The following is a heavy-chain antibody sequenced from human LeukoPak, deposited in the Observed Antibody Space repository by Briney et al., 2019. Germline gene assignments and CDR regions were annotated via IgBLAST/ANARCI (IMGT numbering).Heavy chain of an antibody. V-gene: IGHV4-39*07. J-gene: IGHJ5*02. CDR3: ARDRAARPLSGWFDP. D-gene: IGHD6-6*01. CDR1: GGSISSSSYY. Sequence: ATLSLTCTVSGGSISSSSYYWGWIRQPPGKGLEWIGSIYYSGSTYYNPSLKSRVTISVDTSKNQFSLKLSSVTAADTAVYYCARDRAARPLSGWFDPWGQGTLVTVSS. CDR2: IYYSGST.